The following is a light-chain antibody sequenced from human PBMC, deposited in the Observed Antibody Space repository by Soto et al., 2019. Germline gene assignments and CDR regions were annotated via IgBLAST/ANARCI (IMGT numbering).Light chain of an antibody. V-gene: IGLV2-14*01. Sequence: QSALTQPASVSGSPGQSITISCTGTSSDVGGYTYVSWYQQHPGKAPKLMIYEVSNRPSGVSNRFSGSKSDNTASLTISGLQAEDEADYYCSSYTSSSPYVFGTGTKLTVL. CDR2: EVS. CDR1: SSDVGGYTY. J-gene: IGLJ1*01. CDR3: SSYTSSSPYV.